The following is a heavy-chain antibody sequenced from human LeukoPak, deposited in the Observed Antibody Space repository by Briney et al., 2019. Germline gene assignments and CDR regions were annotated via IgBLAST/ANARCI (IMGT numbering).Heavy chain of an antibody. Sequence: GGPLRLSCAASGFTFRSYSFNWVRQAPGKGLEWVSSISSSSTYIYYADSVKGRFTISRDNAKNSLYLQMNSLRAEDTAVYYCARGNSDYDNDYWGQGTLVTVSS. J-gene: IGHJ4*02. V-gene: IGHV3-21*01. CDR3: ARGNSDYDNDY. CDR2: ISSSSTYI. D-gene: IGHD5-12*01. CDR1: GFTFRSYS.